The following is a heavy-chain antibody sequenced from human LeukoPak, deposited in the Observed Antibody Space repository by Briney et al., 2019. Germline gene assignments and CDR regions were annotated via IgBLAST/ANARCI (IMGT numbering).Heavy chain of an antibody. V-gene: IGHV3-30*02. CDR2: IGYSGSDI. J-gene: IGHJ4*02. D-gene: IGHD2-8*02. Sequence: GGSLRLSCAASGFTFSSFGMHWVRQAPGEGLEWVAYIGYSGSDIYYADSVKGRFTISRDDSKNTVHLQLSSLRAADTALYSCARDLTERKYYVAFWGQGTLVTVSS. CDR1: GFTFSSFG. CDR3: ARDLTERKYYVAF.